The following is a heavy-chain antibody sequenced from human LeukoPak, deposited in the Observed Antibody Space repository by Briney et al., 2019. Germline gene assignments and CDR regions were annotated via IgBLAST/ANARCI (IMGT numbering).Heavy chain of an antibody. D-gene: IGHD4-17*01. CDR1: GYSFTSYW. CDR2: IYPGDSDT. V-gene: IGHV5-51*01. J-gene: IGHJ4*02. CDR3: ARRSDYGDYGTDY. Sequence: GESLKISCKSSGYSFTSYWIGWARQMPGKGLEWMGIIYPGDSDTRYSPSFQGQVTISADKSISTAYLQWSSLKASDTAMYYCARRSDYGDYGTDYWGQGTLVTVSS.